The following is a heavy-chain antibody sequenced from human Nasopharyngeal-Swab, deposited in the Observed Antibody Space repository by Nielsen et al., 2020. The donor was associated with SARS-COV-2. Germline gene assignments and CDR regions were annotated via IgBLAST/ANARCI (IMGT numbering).Heavy chain of an antibody. CDR3: ARGPVPLRFVGMDV. J-gene: IGHJ6*03. D-gene: IGHD5-12*01. Sequence: SVKVSCKVSGYTLTELSMHWVRQAPGQGLEWMGGIIPIFGTANYAQKFQGRVTITADKSTSTAYMELSSLRSEDTAVYYCARGPVPLRFVGMDVWGKGTAVTVSS. V-gene: IGHV1-69*06. CDR1: GYTLTELS. CDR2: IIPIFGTA.